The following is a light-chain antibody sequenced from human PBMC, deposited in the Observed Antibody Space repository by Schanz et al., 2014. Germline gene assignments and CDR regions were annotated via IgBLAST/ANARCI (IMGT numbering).Light chain of an antibody. CDR2: GAS. Sequence: VLTQSPGTLSLSPGERATLSCRASQSVRSRNLAWYQQKPGQAPRLLIHGASTRATGIPARFSGSGSGTEYTLTISSLQSEDFAVYYCQQYNNWPPLITFGQGTRLEIK. CDR1: QSVRSRN. V-gene: IGKV3-15*01. J-gene: IGKJ5*01. CDR3: QQYNNWPPLIT.